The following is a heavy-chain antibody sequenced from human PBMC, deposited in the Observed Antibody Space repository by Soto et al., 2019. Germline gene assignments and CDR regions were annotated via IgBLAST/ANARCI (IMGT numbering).Heavy chain of an antibody. CDR1: GFTFNIYG. CDR2: TSYDGSDK. Sequence: HVQLVESGGGVVQPGRSLRLSCGASGFTFNIYGMHWVRQAPGKGLEWVAVTSYDGSDKFYADSVKGRFTISRDNSKNTLYLEMNSLRTDDTAFYYCAKDLRTMVRGVGAYYSDNCGQGTLVTVSS. CDR3: AKDLRTMVRGVGAYYSDN. J-gene: IGHJ4*02. D-gene: IGHD3-10*01. V-gene: IGHV3-30*18.